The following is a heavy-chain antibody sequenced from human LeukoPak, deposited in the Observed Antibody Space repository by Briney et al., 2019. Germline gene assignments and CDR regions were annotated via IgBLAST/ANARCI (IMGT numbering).Heavy chain of an antibody. V-gene: IGHV3-33*01. CDR2: IWYDGSNK. D-gene: IGHD6-13*01. CDR1: GFTFSSYG. Sequence: GRSLRLSSAASGFTFSSYGMHWVRQAPAKGLEWVAVIWYDGSNKYYADSVKGRLTISRDNSKNTLYLQMNSLRAEDTAVYYCASSYSSSWYNYWGQGTLVTVSS. J-gene: IGHJ4*02. CDR3: ASSYSSSWYNY.